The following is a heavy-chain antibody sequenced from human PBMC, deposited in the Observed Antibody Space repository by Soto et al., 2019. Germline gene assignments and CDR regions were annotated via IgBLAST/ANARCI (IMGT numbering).Heavy chain of an antibody. J-gene: IGHJ3*02. D-gene: IGHD2-2*02. CDR3: ARDHASDIVVVPAAIPDAFDI. CDR2: ISSSSSYI. CDR1: GFTFSISS. Sequence: PGGSLRLSCAASGFTFSISSMNWVRQAPGKGLEWVSSISSSSSYIYYADSVKGRFTISRDNAKNSLYLQMNSLRAEDTAVYYCARDHASDIVVVPAAIPDAFDIWGQGTMVTVSS. V-gene: IGHV3-21*01.